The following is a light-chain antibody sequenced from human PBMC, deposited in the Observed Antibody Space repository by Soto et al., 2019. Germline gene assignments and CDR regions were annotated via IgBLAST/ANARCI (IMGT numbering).Light chain of an antibody. V-gene: IGKV1-27*01. CDR3: QKHDAAPLT. CDR1: QGIGNY. CDR2: TSS. Sequence: DIQMTQSPSSLSASVGDRVTITCRASQGIGNYLSWYQQKPGKVPKLLIYTSSTLQSGVPSRFSGSRSGTDFTLTTSSLQPEDVATYYCQKHDAAPLTFGGGTKVDIK. J-gene: IGKJ4*01.